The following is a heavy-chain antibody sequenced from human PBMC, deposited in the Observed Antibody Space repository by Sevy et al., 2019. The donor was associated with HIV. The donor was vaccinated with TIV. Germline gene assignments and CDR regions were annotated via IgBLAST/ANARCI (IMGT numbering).Heavy chain of an antibody. V-gene: IGHV3-30*02. J-gene: IGHJ3*02. CDR2: IPYDGSNE. CDR1: GFTFGNYG. D-gene: IGHD2-8*02. Sequence: GGSLRLSCAASGFTFGNYGMHWVRQTPGQGLEGVAFIPYDGSNEYYADSVKGRFTISRDNSKNMLYLQMNSLRTEDTAVYYCARDRKVVLVVYAIPFDAFDIWGHGTTVTVSS. CDR3: ARDRKVVLVVYAIPFDAFDI.